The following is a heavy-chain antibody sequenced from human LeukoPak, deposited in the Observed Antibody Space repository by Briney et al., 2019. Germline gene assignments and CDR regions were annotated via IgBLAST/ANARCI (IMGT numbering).Heavy chain of an antibody. CDR1: GGSISSGGYY. CDR2: IYYSGST. D-gene: IGHD3-22*01. J-gene: IGHJ3*02. V-gene: IGHV4-31*03. Sequence: SQTLSLTCTVSGGSISSGGYYWSWIRQHPGKGLEWIGYIYYSGSTYYNPSLKSRVTISVDTSKNQFSLKLSSVTAADTAVYYCASARVYHSSGYYYAFDIWGQGTMVTVSS. CDR3: ASARVYHSSGYYYAFDI.